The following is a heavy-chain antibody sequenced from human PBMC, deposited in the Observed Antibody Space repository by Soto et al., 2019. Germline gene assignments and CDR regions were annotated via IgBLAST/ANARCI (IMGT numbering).Heavy chain of an antibody. CDR2: INYSGGT. J-gene: IGHJ4*02. V-gene: IGHV4-31*02. CDR1: GGSISSGASC. Sequence: SETLSLTWTVSGGSISSGASCWSWIRQHPGKGLEWIGYINYSGGTYYNPSLKSRVTISVDTSKNQFSLKLSSVTAADTAVYYCARDTRGPYTSSWYGADNWGQGTLVTVSS. D-gene: IGHD6-13*01. CDR3: ARDTRGPYTSSWYGADN.